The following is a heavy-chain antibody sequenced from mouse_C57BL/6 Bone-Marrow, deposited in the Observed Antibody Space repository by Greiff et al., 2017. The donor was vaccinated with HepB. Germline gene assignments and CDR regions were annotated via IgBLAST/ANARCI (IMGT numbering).Heavy chain of an antibody. CDR3: ARSQSLENAMDY. CDR2: IYPGSGST. Sequence: QVQLQQPGAELVKPGASVKMSCKASGYTFTSYWITWVKQRPGQGLEWIGDIYPGSGSTNYNEKFKSTAPLTVDTSSSTAYMQISSLTSEDSAVYYCARSQSLENAMDYWGQGTSVTVSS. CDR1: GYTFTSYW. J-gene: IGHJ4*01. V-gene: IGHV1-55*01.